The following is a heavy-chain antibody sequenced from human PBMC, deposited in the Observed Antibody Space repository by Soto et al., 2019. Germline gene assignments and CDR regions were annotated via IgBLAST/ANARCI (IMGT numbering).Heavy chain of an antibody. D-gene: IGHD1-26*01. J-gene: IGHJ2*01. V-gene: IGHV3-23*01. Sequence: GGSLRLSCSGSGFTFSTYAMSWVRQAPGKGLEWVSGISGSGGSTYYPDSVKGRFTISRDNSKNTLHLQMNTMRVEATASYYGARPVEAPPAYWYSDLWGRGTLVTVSS. CDR3: ARPVEAPPAYWYSDL. CDR1: GFTFSTYA. CDR2: ISGSGGST.